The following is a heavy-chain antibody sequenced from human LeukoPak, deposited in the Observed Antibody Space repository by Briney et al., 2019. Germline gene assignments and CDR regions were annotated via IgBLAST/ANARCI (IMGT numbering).Heavy chain of an antibody. Sequence: PGGSLRLSCAASGFTFSSYWMSWVRQAPGKGLEWVANIKQDGSEKYYVDSVKGRFTISRDNAKNSLYLQMNSLRAEDTAVYYCAREGGVEYCSGGSCYTSASYFDYWGQGTLVTVSS. D-gene: IGHD2-15*01. CDR1: GFTFSSYW. CDR3: AREGGVEYCSGGSCYTSASYFDY. J-gene: IGHJ4*02. V-gene: IGHV3-7*01. CDR2: IKQDGSEK.